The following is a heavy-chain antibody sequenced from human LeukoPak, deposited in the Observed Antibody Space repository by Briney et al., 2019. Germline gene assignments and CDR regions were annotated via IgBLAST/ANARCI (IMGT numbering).Heavy chain of an antibody. J-gene: IGHJ3*02. CDR3: ARDSDAFDI. Sequence: SQTLSLTCAISGDSVSANSATWNWIRQSPSRGLEWLGRAYYRSKWYRDYAVSVKSRITINPDSSKNHFSLQLNSVTPEDTALYYCARDSDAFDIWGQGTMVTVSS. CDR1: GDSVSANSAT. V-gene: IGHV6-1*01. CDR2: AYYRSKWYR.